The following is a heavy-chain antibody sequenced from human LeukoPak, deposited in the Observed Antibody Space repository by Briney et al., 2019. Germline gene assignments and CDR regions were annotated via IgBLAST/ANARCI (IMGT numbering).Heavy chain of an antibody. CDR2: INSDGSSS. V-gene: IGHV3-74*01. CDR3: ARDSYSGRYYYGIDV. D-gene: IGHD1-26*01. CDR1: GFTFSSYW. J-gene: IGHJ6*02. Sequence: GGSLRLSCAASGFTFSSYWMHWVRHAPGKGLVWVSRINSDGSSSSYADSVKGRFTISRDNAKNTLYLQMNSLRAEDTAVYYCARDSYSGRYYYGIDVWGQETTVTVSS.